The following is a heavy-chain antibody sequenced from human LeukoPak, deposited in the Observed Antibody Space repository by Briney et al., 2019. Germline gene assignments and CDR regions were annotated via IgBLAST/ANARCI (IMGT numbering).Heavy chain of an antibody. J-gene: IGHJ3*01. CDR3: ATGGASLFLDGFDV. D-gene: IGHD4-23*01. Sequence: GGSLRLSCAASGFNFFTYGMHWVRQAPGKGLEWVAVISYDGSNKFYADSVKGRFTVSRDNSKNTLFLQMNSLRTEDTALYHCATGGASLFLDGFDVWGQGTMVTVSS. CDR2: ISYDGSNK. V-gene: IGHV3-30*03. CDR1: GFNFFTYG.